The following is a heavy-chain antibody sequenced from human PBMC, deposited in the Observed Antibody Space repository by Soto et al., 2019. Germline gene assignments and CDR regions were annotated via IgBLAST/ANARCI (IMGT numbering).Heavy chain of an antibody. J-gene: IGHJ4*02. V-gene: IGHV2-70*11. CDR3: ARIQGDGYNLYHFDY. Sequence: SGPTLVNPTQTLTLTCTFSGFSLSTSGMCVSWIRQPPGKALEWLARIDWDDDKYYSTSLKTRLTISKDTSKNQVVLTMTNMDPVDTATYYCARIQGDGYNLYHFDYWGQGTLVTVSS. CDR1: GFSLSTSGMC. D-gene: IGHD5-12*01. CDR2: IDWDDDK.